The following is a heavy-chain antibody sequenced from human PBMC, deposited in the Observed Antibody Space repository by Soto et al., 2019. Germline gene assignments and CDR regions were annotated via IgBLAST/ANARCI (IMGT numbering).Heavy chain of an antibody. Sequence: QVQLVESGGGVVQPGRSLRLSCAASGFTFSSYGMHWVRQAPGKGLEWVAVISYDGSNKYYADSVNGRFTISRDNSKNTLYLQMNSLRAEDTAVYYCAKDLESYAPYYYYGMDVWGQGTTVTVSS. J-gene: IGHJ6*02. CDR2: ISYDGSNK. CDR1: GFTFSSYG. V-gene: IGHV3-30*18. D-gene: IGHD1-26*01. CDR3: AKDLESYAPYYYYGMDV.